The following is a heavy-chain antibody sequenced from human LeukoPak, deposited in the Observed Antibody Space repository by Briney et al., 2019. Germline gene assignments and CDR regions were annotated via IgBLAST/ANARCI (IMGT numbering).Heavy chain of an antibody. V-gene: IGHV4-59*08. CDR2: IYYSGST. D-gene: IGHD4-17*01. CDR1: GGSISSYY. Sequence: SETLSLTCTVSGGSISSYYWSWIRQPPGKGLEWIGYIYYSGSTNYNPSLRSRVTISVDTSENQFSLKLSSVTAADTAVYYCARGGNYGDYDGYFDYWGQGTLVTVSS. J-gene: IGHJ4*02. CDR3: ARGGNYGDYDGYFDY.